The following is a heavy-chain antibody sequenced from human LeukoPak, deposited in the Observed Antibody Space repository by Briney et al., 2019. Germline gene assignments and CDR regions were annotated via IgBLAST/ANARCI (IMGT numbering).Heavy chain of an antibody. J-gene: IGHJ6*03. CDR3: ARDHCSGGSCYSYYYYNYMDV. CDR2: INPSGGSK. D-gene: IGHD2-15*01. V-gene: IGHV1-46*01. CDR1: GYTFTSYY. Sequence: ASVKVSCKASGYTFTSYYMHWVRQAPGQGLEWMGIINPSGGSKSYAQKFQGRVTMTRDMSTSTVYMELSSLRSEDTAVYYCARDHCSGGSCYSYYYYNYMDVWGKGTTVTVSS.